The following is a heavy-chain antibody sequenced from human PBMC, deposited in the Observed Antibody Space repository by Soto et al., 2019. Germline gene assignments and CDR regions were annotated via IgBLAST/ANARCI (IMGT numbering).Heavy chain of an antibody. CDR3: AHRRENGDLGH. CDR2: IYWDDDK. CDR1: GFSLTTSGVG. V-gene: IGHV2-5*02. Sequence: QITLEESGPTLVKPTQTLTLTCTFSGFSLTTSGVGVGWIRQPPGKALQWLALIYWDDDKRYSPSLKSRLTITKDTSKNHVVLTMTDMDPVDTATYFCAHRRENGDLGHWGQGTLVTVSS. D-gene: IGHD7-27*01. J-gene: IGHJ5*02.